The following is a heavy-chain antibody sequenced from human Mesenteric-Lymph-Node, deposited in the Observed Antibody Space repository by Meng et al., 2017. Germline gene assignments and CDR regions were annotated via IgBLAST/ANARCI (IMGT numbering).Heavy chain of an antibody. J-gene: IGHJ3*02. D-gene: IGHD5-24*01. CDR3: ARALRRWLHRRNDAFDI. CDR2: ISGSGGSI. CDR1: GFMFSDYS. V-gene: IGHV3-21*01. Sequence: GESLKISCAASGFMFSDYSMNWVRQAPGKGLEWVSAISGSGGSIYYADSVKGRFTISRDNAKNSLYLQMNSLRAEDTAVYYCARALRRWLHRRNDAFDIWGQGTMVTVSS.